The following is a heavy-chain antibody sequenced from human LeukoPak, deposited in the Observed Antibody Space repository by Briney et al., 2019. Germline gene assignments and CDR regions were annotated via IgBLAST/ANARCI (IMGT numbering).Heavy chain of an antibody. V-gene: IGHV1-2*02. CDR3: ARIRDGYNDAYDI. Sequence: SVKVSCKASGYTFTGYYMHWVRQAPGQGLEWMGWINPNSGGTNYAQKFQGRVTMTRDTSTSTVYMELSSLRSEDTAIYYCARIRDGYNDAYDIWGQGTVVTVPS. CDR2: INPNSGGT. CDR1: GYTFTGYY. J-gene: IGHJ3*02. D-gene: IGHD5-24*01.